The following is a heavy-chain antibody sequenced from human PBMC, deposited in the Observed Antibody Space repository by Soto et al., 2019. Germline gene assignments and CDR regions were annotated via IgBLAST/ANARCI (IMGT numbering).Heavy chain of an antibody. CDR1: GFTFSSYA. J-gene: IGHJ6*03. CDR3: ANRAGTYYYYYMDV. Sequence: GGSLRLSCAASGFTFSSYAMSWVRQAPGKGLEWVSAISGSGGSTYYADSVKGRFTISRDNSKNTLYLQMNSLRAEDTAVYSCANRAGTYYYYYMDVWGKGTTVTVSS. CDR2: ISGSGGST. V-gene: IGHV3-23*01.